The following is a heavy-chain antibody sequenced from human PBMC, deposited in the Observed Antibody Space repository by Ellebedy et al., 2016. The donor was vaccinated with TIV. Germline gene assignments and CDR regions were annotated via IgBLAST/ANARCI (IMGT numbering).Heavy chain of an antibody. Sequence: GESLKISCAASGFTFSSYSMNWVRQAPGKGLEWVSYISSSSSTIYYADSVKGRFTISRDNAKNSLYLQINSLRDGDTAVYYCARGLTMYYFDYWGQGTLVTVSS. CDR1: GFTFSSYS. V-gene: IGHV3-48*02. CDR2: ISSSSSTI. CDR3: ARGLTMYYFDY. D-gene: IGHD3-10*02. J-gene: IGHJ4*02.